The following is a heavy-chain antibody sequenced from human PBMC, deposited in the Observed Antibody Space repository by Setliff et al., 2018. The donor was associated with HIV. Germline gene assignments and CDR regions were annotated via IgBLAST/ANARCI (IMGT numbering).Heavy chain of an antibody. CDR3: ARDFTYDNSGSLTGYGMDV. D-gene: IGHD3-22*01. CDR2: IYYGGSA. Sequence: TSETLSLTCSVSGGSISSYSWSWIRQVPGKGLEWIGNIYYGGSANYKPSLKSRVTISTDWHRNQFSLELMSVTTADTAVYYCARDFTYDNSGSLTGYGMDVWGQGTAVTVSS. J-gene: IGHJ6*02. CDR1: GGSISSYS. V-gene: IGHV4-59*13.